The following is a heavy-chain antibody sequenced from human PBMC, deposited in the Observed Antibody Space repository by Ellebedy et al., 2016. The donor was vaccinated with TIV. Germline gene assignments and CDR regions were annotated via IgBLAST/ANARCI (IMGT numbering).Heavy chain of an antibody. CDR3: ARDMGYSSGWHYFDF. D-gene: IGHD6-19*01. CDR1: GFTFSDYN. J-gene: IGHJ4*02. Sequence: GGSLRLSCAASGFTFSDYNMNWVRQAPGKGLQWVASISGSSSYIFFPDSVKDRFTISRDNAKNSLYLQMNSLRAEDTAVYYCARDMGYSSGWHYFDFWGQGTLVTVSS. V-gene: IGHV3-21*06. CDR2: ISGSSSYI.